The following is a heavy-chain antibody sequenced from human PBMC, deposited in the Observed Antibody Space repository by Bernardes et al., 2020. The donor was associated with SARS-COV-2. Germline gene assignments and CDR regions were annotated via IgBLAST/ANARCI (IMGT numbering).Heavy chain of an antibody. J-gene: IGHJ4*02. CDR3: ARRGYSNTSPFDY. V-gene: IGHV3-53*01. Sequence: GGSLRLSCGISRFTVSTNYMSWVRQAPGKGLVWVSGLFRDNVFYADSVKGRFTISRDNSENTLYLHMNSLRVDDTAVYYCARRGYSNTSPFDYWGQGTLVAVSS. CDR1: RFTVSTNY. CDR2: LFRDNV. D-gene: IGHD5-12*01.